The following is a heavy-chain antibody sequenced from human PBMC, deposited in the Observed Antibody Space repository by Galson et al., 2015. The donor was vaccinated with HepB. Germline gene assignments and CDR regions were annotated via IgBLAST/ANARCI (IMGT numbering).Heavy chain of an antibody. CDR3: ARGGEYANDY. CDR1: GFTFTIYG. V-gene: IGHV3-33*01. D-gene: IGHD4-17*01. CDR2: IWYDGSNT. Sequence: SLRLSCAASGFTFTIYGMHWVRQAPGKGLEWVAVIWYDGSNTLYEDSVKGRFTITRDNSKSTVYLQMHSLRVDDTAVYYCARGGEYANDYWGQGTLVTVSS. J-gene: IGHJ4*02.